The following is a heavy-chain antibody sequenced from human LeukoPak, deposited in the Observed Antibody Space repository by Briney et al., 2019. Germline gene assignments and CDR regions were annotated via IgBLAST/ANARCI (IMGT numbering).Heavy chain of an antibody. J-gene: IGHJ3*02. CDR2: TRNKANSYAT. Sequence: GGSLRLSCAASGFIFSDHYMEWVRQAPGKGLEGVGRTRNKANSYATEYAASGKGRFTISRDDSKNSLYLQMNSLKTEDTAVYYCTRIDCTGGTCHDAFDIWGQGTMVTVSS. D-gene: IGHD2-15*01. CDR3: TRIDCTGGTCHDAFDI. CDR1: GFIFSDHY. V-gene: IGHV3-72*01.